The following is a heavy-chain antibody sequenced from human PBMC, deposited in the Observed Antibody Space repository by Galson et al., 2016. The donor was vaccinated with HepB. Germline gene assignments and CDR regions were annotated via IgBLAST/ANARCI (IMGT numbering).Heavy chain of an antibody. V-gene: IGHV4-59*01. CDR3: AIGLCSGNVCYIGPDV. Sequence: ETLSLTCTVSGVSITSNYWSWFRQTPGKRPEWIGYLHYSGGTNYNPSLKSRVTISIDPPKHLLSPSLTSVTAADTALSFCAIGLCSGNVCYIGPDVWGQGTLVTVSS. CDR2: LHYSGGT. J-gene: IGHJ4*02. D-gene: IGHD2-15*01. CDR1: GVSITSNY.